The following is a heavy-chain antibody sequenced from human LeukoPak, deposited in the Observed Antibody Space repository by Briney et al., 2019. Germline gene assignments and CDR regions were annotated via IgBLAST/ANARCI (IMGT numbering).Heavy chain of an antibody. J-gene: IGHJ4*02. Sequence: GGSLGLSCAASGFTFSSYWMSWVRQAPGKGLEWVANIHGSAKYYVDSVKGRFTISRDNAKCSVYLQMNSLRAEDTAVYYCARETPYGSLTFDYWGQGTLVTVSS. CDR2: IHGSAK. D-gene: IGHD3-10*01. CDR1: GFTFSSYW. V-gene: IGHV3-7*03. CDR3: ARETPYGSLTFDY.